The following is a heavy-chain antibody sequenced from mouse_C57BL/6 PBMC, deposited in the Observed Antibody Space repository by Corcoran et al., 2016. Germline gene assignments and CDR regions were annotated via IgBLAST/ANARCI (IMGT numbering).Heavy chain of an antibody. D-gene: IGHD2-4*01. J-gene: IGHJ3*01. CDR1: GYSITSGYY. CDR2: ISYDGSN. Sequence: DVQLQESGPGLVKPSQSLSLTCSVTGYSITSGYYWNWIRQFPGNKLEWMGYISYDGSNNYNPSLKNRISITRDTSKNQFFLKLNSVTTEDTATYYCARGYDWAYWGQGTLVTVSA. CDR3: ARGYDWAY. V-gene: IGHV3-6*01.